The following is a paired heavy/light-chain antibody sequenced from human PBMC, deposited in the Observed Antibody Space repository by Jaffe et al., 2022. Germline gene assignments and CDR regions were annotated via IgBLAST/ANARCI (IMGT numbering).Heavy chain of an antibody. CDR1: GFNFFSYE. J-gene: IGHJ2*01. D-gene: IGHD4-17*01. CDR2: ISGSGHST. V-gene: IGHV3-48*03. CDR3: VRDGPSPLRQWYFDL. Sequence: EVQLVESGGALVQPGGSLRLSCEASGFNFFSYEMNWVRQAPGKGLEWISYISGSGHSTYSADSVKGRFTISRDNFKNSLYLEMASLRAEDTAVYFCVRDGPSPLRQWYFDLWGRGTVVAVSS.
Light chain of an antibody. CDR3: QQHSNWPT. J-gene: IGKJ3*01. Sequence: EIVLTQSPVTLSLSPGESATLSCRTSQSVGNFLAWYQQKPGQSPRLLIYDATKRATGIPARFSGSGSGTDFTLSISSLEPEDFALYYCQQHSNWPTFGPGTKVDIK. CDR1: QSVGNF. V-gene: IGKV3-11*01. CDR2: DAT.